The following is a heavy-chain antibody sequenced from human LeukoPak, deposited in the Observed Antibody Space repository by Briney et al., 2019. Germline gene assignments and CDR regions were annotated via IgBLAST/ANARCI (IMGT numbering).Heavy chain of an antibody. D-gene: IGHD3-16*01. CDR3: SRDAYHHGQVGY. V-gene: IGHV1-2*02. CDR1: GYTFIGYY. J-gene: IGHJ4*02. CDR2: INPNTGGT. Sequence: ASVKVSCKASGYTFIGYYVHWVRQAPGQGLEWMGWINPNTGGTNYAQKFQGRVTMTRDTSISAAYMELTSLGSDDTAVYYCSRDAYHHGQVGYWGQGTLVTVSS.